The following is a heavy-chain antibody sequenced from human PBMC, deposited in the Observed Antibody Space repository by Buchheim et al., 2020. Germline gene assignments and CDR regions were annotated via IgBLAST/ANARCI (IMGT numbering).Heavy chain of an antibody. CDR2: ISGNGVNT. J-gene: IGHJ4*02. V-gene: IGHV3-23*01. CDR3: AKEEGLGAADHRVSNHFDS. Sequence: EVQLLESGGGLEQSGGSLRLSCTASGFNFNLYAMSWVRQAPGEGLEWVSGISGNGVNTYYADSVRGRFTVSRDNSQGTLFLQMNGLRVEDSALYYCAKEEGLGAADHRVSNHFDSWGQGTL. CDR1: GFNFNLYA. D-gene: IGHD6-13*01.